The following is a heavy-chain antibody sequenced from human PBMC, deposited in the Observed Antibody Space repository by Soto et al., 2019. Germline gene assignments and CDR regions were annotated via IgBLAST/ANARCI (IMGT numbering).Heavy chain of an antibody. CDR1: GGTFINYT. CDR2: ISAYNGNT. D-gene: IGHD3-22*01. J-gene: IGHJ2*01. V-gene: IGHV1-18*01. Sequence: ASVKVSCKASGGTFINYTISWVRQAPGQGLEWIGWISAYNGNTNYAQKLQGRVTMTTDTSTSTAYMELRSLRSDDTAVYYCARVSHYYDSSGLNWYFDLWGRGTLVTVSS. CDR3: ARVSHYYDSSGLNWYFDL.